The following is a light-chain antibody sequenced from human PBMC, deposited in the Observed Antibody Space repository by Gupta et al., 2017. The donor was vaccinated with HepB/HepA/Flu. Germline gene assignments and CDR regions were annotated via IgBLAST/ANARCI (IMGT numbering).Light chain of an antibody. V-gene: IGLV2-23*02. CDR3: CSDVGSSTVV. J-gene: IGLJ2*01. CDR2: EVT. Sequence: STLPQPASFSCSPDPAITSSCTGTSNDVGDYNFVSWYQHHPDKAPELMIYEVTKRPSGVSNRFSGSKSGNTASLTISGLQLEDEADYYCCSDVGSSTVVFGGGTKLTVL. CDR1: SNDVGDYNF.